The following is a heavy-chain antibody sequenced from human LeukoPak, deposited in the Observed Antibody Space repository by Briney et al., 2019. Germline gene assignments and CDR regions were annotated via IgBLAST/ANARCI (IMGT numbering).Heavy chain of an antibody. V-gene: IGHV1-69*04. J-gene: IGHJ4*02. CDR3: ARGRQLANYFDY. Sequence: SVKVSCNASGDTFSSYAISWVRLPHGPGHDWMGRIIPILDIANYAQKFQGRVTITADKSTSTAYMELSSLRSEDTAVYYCARGRQLANYFDYWGQGTLVTVSS. CDR2: IIPILDIA. D-gene: IGHD6-13*01. CDR1: GDTFSSYA.